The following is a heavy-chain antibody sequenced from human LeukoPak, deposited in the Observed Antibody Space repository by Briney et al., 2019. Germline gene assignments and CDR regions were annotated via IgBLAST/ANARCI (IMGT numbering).Heavy chain of an antibody. CDR2: ISAYNGNK. D-gene: IGHD3-22*01. V-gene: IGHV1-18*01. CDR3: ARPGYYDSSGYDREDWFDP. J-gene: IGHJ5*02. Sequence: ASVKVSCKASGYTFTSYGISWVRQAAGQGLEWMGWISAYNGNKNYAQKLQGRVTMTTDTSTSTAYMELRSLRSDDTAVYYCARPGYYDSSGYDREDWFDPWGQGTLVTVSS. CDR1: GYTFTSYG.